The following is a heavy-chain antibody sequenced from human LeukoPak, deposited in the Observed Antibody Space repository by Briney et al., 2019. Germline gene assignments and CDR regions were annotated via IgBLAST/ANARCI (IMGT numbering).Heavy chain of an antibody. CDR1: GFTFSSYW. Sequence: PGGSLRLSCAASGFTFSSYWMSWVRQAPGKGLEWVANIKQDGSEKYYVDSVKGRFTISRDNAKNSLYLQMNSLRAEDTAVYYCARDMSTEQDDAFDIWGQGTMVTVSS. CDR2: IKQDGSEK. J-gene: IGHJ3*02. V-gene: IGHV3-7*01. D-gene: IGHD3-16*01. CDR3: ARDMSTEQDDAFDI.